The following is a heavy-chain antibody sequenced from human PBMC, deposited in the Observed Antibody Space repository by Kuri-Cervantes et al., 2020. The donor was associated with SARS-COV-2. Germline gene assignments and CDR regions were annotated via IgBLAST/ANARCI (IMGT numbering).Heavy chain of an antibody. D-gene: IGHD1-7*01. J-gene: IGHJ5*02. CDR3: ARGYSITGTRASRFDP. Sequence: SVKVSCKASGYTFTGYYMHWVRQASGQGLEWMGGIIPIFGTANYAQKFQGRVTITADESTSTAYMELSSLRSEDTAVYYCARGYSITGTRASRFDPWGQGTLVTVSS. CDR2: IIPIFGTA. CDR1: GYTFTGYY. V-gene: IGHV1-69*13.